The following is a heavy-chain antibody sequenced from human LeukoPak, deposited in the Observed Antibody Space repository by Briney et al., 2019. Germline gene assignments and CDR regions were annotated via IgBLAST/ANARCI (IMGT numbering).Heavy chain of an antibody. CDR3: VGIVVGV. V-gene: IGHV4-39*07. CDR1: GGSISSGGYY. D-gene: IGHD3-22*01. J-gene: IGHJ3*01. CDR2: INHSGST. Sequence: PSETLSLTCTVSGGSISSGGYYWSWIRQPPGKGLEWIGEINHSGSTNYNPSLKSRVTISVDTSKNQFSLKLSSVTAADTAVYYCVGIVVGVWGQGTMVTVSS.